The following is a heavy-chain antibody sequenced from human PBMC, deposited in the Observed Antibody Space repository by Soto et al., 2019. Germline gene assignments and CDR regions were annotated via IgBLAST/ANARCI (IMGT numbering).Heavy chain of an antibody. CDR1: GGTFSSYA. J-gene: IGHJ6*02. V-gene: IGHV1-69*01. CDR3: ARGGETPLPYYYYYGMDV. Sequence: VQLVQSGAEVKKPGSSVKVSCKASGGTFSSYAISWVRQAPGQGLEWMGGIIPIFGTANYAQKFQGRVTITADESTSTAYMELSSLRSEDTAVYYCARGGETPLPYYYYYGMDVWGQGTTVTVSS. D-gene: IGHD2-21*01. CDR2: IIPIFGTA.